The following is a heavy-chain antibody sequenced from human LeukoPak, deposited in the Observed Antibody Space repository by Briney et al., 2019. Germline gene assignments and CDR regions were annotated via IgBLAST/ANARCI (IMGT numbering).Heavy chain of an antibody. D-gene: IGHD2-15*01. V-gene: IGHV4-59*01. Sequence: SETLSLTCTVSGGSISSYYWSWIRQPPGKGLEWIGYIYYSGSTNYNPSLKSRVTISVDTSKNQFSLKLSSVTATDTAVYYCARGPPYLLFDYWGQGTLVTVSS. J-gene: IGHJ4*02. CDR3: ARGPPYLLFDY. CDR2: IYYSGST. CDR1: GGSISSYY.